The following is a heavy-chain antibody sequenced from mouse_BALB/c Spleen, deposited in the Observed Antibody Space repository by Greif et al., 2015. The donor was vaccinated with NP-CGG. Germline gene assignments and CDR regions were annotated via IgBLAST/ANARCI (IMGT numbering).Heavy chain of an antibody. CDR2: ISSGGST. CDR3: ARGKTTRDYFDD. Sequence: EVMLVESGGGLVKPGGSLKLSCAASGFTFSSYAMSWVRQTPEKRLEWVASISSGGSTYYPDSVKGRFTISRDNARNILYLQMSSLRSEDTAMYYCARGKTTRDYFDDWGQGTTLTVSS. J-gene: IGHJ2*01. V-gene: IGHV5-6-5*01. CDR1: GFTFSSYA.